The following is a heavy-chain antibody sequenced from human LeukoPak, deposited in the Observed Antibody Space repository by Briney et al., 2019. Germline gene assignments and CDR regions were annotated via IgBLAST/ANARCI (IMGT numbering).Heavy chain of an antibody. CDR2: IWYDGSNK. D-gene: IGHD3-10*01. CDR1: GFTFSSYG. CDR3: AKLILWFGENLDY. Sequence: GGSLRLSCAASGFTFSSYGMHWVRQAPGKGLEWVAVIWYDGSNKYYADSVKGRFTISRDNSKNTLYLQMNSLRAEDTAVYYCAKLILWFGENLDYWGQGTLVTVSS. J-gene: IGHJ4*02. V-gene: IGHV3-30*02.